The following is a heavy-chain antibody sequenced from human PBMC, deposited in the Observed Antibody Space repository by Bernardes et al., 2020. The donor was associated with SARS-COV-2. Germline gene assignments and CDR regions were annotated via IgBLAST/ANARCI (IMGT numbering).Heavy chain of an antibody. J-gene: IGHJ3*02. Sequence: SETLSLTCTVSGGSISSYYWSWIRQPPGKGLERMWFIYYSRSTNYNPSLKSRVTISVNTSKNQFPLKLSSVTAADTAVYYCALRITIFGVVVRGAFDTWGQGTMVTVYS. CDR3: ALRITIFGVVVRGAFDT. D-gene: IGHD3-3*01. V-gene: IGHV4-59*08. CDR2: IYYSRST. CDR1: GGSISSYY.